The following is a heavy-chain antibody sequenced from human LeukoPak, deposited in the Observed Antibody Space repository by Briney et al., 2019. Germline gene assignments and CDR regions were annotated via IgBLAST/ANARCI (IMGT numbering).Heavy chain of an antibody. CDR2: ISGSGGST. V-gene: IGHV3-23*01. CDR1: GFTFSSYG. D-gene: IGHD3-22*01. Sequence: GGSLRLSCAASGFTFSSYGMSWVRQAPGKGLEWVSAISGSGGSTYYADSAKGRFTISRDNSKNTLYLHMNSLRAEDTAVYYCAKLGSSGYYSHYDYWGQGTLVTVSS. J-gene: IGHJ4*02. CDR3: AKLGSSGYYSHYDY.